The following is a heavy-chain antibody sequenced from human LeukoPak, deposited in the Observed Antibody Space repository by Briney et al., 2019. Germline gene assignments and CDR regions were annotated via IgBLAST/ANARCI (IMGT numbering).Heavy chain of an antibody. Sequence: ASVKVSCKASGYTFTGYYMHWVRQAPGQRLEWMGWINPNSGGTNYAQKFQGRVTMTRDTSISTAYMELSRLRSDDTAVYYCASVPYGGSKYFDYWGQGTLVTVSS. J-gene: IGHJ4*02. CDR3: ASVPYGGSKYFDY. V-gene: IGHV1-2*02. D-gene: IGHD4-23*01. CDR2: INPNSGGT. CDR1: GYTFTGYY.